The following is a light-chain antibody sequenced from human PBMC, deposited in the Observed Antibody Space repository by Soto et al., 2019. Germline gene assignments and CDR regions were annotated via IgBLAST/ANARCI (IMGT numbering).Light chain of an antibody. V-gene: IGKV3-11*01. CDR1: QSVSSY. CDR3: QQRSNWPPL. J-gene: IGKJ3*01. Sequence: EIVLTQSPATLSLSPGERATLSCRASQSVSSYLAWYQQKPGQAPRLLIYDASNRATGIPARFSGSGSGTYFTLTISSLEPEDFAVYYWQQRSNWPPLFGPGTKVDIK. CDR2: DAS.